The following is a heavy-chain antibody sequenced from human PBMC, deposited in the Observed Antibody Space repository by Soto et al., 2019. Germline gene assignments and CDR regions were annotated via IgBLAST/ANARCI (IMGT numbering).Heavy chain of an antibody. Sequence: QVQLQQWGAGLLKPSETLSLTCAVYGGSFSGYYWSWIRQPPGKGLEWIGEINHSGSTNYNPSLNGRVTISLDTSKNQFSLKLSSVTAADTAVYYCARGQFGRMTIFGVVITQNWFDPWGQGTLVTVSA. CDR1: GGSFSGYY. CDR3: ARGQFGRMTIFGVVITQNWFDP. J-gene: IGHJ5*02. V-gene: IGHV4-34*01. D-gene: IGHD3-3*01. CDR2: INHSGST.